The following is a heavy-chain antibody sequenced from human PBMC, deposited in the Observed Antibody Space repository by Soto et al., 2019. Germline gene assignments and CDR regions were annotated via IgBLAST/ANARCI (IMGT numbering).Heavy chain of an antibody. CDR3: ARGTGIAAAGTGY. D-gene: IGHD6-13*01. CDR1: GGSIISSNW. Sequence: SETLSLTCAVSGGSIISSNWWSWVRQPPGKGLEWIGEIYHSGSTNYNPSLKSRVTISVDKSKNQFSLKLSSVTAADTAVYYCARGTGIAAAGTGYWGQGTLVTVSS. V-gene: IGHV4-4*02. J-gene: IGHJ4*02. CDR2: IYHSGST.